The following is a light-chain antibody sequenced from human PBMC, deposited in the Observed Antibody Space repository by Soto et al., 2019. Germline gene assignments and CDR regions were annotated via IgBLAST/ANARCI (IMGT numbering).Light chain of an antibody. Sequence: DIQMTQSPSTLSASVGDRVTITCRASQSISSWLAWYQQKPGKAPKLLIYKASSLESGVPSRFSGSGSGTEFTLTISSLQPDEFATYYCQQSNSYPYTFGQGTKVDI. V-gene: IGKV1-5*03. CDR3: QQSNSYPYT. CDR1: QSISSW. J-gene: IGKJ2*01. CDR2: KAS.